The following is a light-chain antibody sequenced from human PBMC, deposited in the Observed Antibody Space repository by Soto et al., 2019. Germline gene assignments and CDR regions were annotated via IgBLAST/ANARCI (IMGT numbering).Light chain of an antibody. V-gene: IGKV3-11*01. CDR2: DAS. CDR1: QSVSTRY. CDR3: QQRSNWPPYT. J-gene: IGKJ2*01. Sequence: ESMLTQSPGTLSLSPGERATLSCRASQSVSTRYLAWYQQKPGQAPRLLIYDASNRATGIPARFSGSGSGTDFTLTISSLEPEDFAVYYCQQRSNWPPYTFGQGTKLEIK.